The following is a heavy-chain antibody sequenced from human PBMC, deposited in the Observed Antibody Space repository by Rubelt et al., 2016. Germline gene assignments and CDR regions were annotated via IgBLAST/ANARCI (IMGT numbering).Heavy chain of an antibody. J-gene: IGHJ6*02. V-gene: IGHV1-3*01. CDR3: ARKGYGYGMDV. CDR2: INAGNGNT. CDR1: GYTFTSYA. D-gene: IGHD3-16*01. Sequence: QVQLVQSGAEVKKPGASVKVSCKASGYTFTSYAMHWVRQAPGQRLEWMGWINAGNGNTNYVQKLQGRVTMTTDTSTSTAYMELRSLRSDDTAVYYCARKGYGYGMDVWGQGTTVTVSS.